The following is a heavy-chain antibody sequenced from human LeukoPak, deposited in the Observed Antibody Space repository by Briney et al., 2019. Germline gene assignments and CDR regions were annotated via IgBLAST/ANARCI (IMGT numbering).Heavy chain of an antibody. D-gene: IGHD3-10*01. Sequence: SVKVSCKASGGTFSSYAISWVRQAPGQGLEWMGRIIPILGIANYAQKFQGRVTITADKSTSTAYMELSSLRSEDTAVYYCARDYGSGSYEDYWGQGNLVTVSS. CDR1: GGTFSSYA. CDR2: IIPILGIA. J-gene: IGHJ4*02. V-gene: IGHV1-69*04. CDR3: ARDYGSGSYEDY.